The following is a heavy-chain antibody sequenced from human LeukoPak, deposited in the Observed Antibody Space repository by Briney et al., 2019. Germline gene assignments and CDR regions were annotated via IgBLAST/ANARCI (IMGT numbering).Heavy chain of an antibody. V-gene: IGHV3-30-3*01. CDR1: GFTFSSYA. CDR2: ISYDGSNK. D-gene: IGHD3-22*01. J-gene: IGHJ4*02. CDR3: AREWVYYYDSSGYYPFDY. Sequence: GRSLRLSCAASGFTFSSYAMHWVRQAPGKGLEWEAVISYDGSNKYYADSVKGRFTISRDNSKNTLYLQMNSLRAEDTAVYYCAREWVYYYDSSGYYPFDYWGQGTLVTVSS.